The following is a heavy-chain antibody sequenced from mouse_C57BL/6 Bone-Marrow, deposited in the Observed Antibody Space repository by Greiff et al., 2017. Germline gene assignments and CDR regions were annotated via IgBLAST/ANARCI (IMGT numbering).Heavy chain of an antibody. CDR2: IYPGSGNT. J-gene: IGHJ2*01. CDR3: EGGGRWLLRAGDYFDY. D-gene: IGHD2-3*01. V-gene: IGHV1-81*01. Sequence: VQLQQSGAELARPGASVKLSCKASGYTFTSYGISWVKQRTGQGLEWIGEIYPGSGNTYYNEKFKGKATLTEDKGYSKAYVVLRSLTSEDSAIYVCEGGGRWLLRAGDYFDYWGQGTTLTVSS. CDR1: GYTFTSYG.